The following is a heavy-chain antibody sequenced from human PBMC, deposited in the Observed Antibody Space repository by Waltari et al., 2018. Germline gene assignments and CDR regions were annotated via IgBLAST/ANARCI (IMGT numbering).Heavy chain of an antibody. CDR2: ISGSGSSYI. Sequence: EVRLLESGGGLVQPGGSLRLSCAASGFTFSSYAMSWVRQAPGKGLEWVSAISGSGSSYIYYADSVKGRFTISRDNAKNSLYLQMNSLRAEDTAVYYCARVGQQLVLIGDAFDIWGQGTMVTVSS. D-gene: IGHD6-13*01. CDR3: ARVGQQLVLIGDAFDI. V-gene: IGHV3-21*03. CDR1: GFTFSSYA. J-gene: IGHJ3*02.